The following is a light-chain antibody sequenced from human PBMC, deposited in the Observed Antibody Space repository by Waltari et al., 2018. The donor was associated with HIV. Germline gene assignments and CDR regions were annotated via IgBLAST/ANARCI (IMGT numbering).Light chain of an antibody. Sequence: QSALTQPPSASGSPGQSVTISCTGTSSDVGYFNYVSWYQQHPGKAPKLVIFAVTKRPSGVPDRFSGSKSGNTASLTVSGLQPEDEAVYYGNSYAGSNTLVFGGGTKLTVL. CDR1: SSDVGYFNY. CDR3: NSYAGSNTLV. CDR2: AVT. V-gene: IGLV2-8*01. J-gene: IGLJ3*02.